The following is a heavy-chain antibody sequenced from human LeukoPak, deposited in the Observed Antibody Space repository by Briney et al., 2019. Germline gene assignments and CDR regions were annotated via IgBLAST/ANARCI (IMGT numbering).Heavy chain of an antibody. CDR3: VRGHSSGWSRPEEIDY. Sequence: SQTLSLTCAISGDSVSSNSAAWNWIRQSPSRGLEWLGRTYYRSKWYNDYAVSVKSRITINPDTSKNQFSLQLNSVTPEDTAVYYCVRGHSSGWSRPEEIDYWGQGTLVTVSS. CDR1: GDSVSSNSAA. J-gene: IGHJ4*02. CDR2: TYYRSKWYN. V-gene: IGHV6-1*01. D-gene: IGHD6-19*01.